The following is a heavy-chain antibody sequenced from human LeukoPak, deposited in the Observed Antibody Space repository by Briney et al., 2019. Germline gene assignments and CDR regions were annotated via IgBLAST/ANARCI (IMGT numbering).Heavy chain of an antibody. V-gene: IGHV3-30*02. D-gene: IGHD2-8*01. CDR2: IRYDGSNK. CDR1: GFTFSNYG. CDR3: AKDRLMMYAMSSMSDC. J-gene: IGHJ4*02. Sequence: GGSLRLSCAASGFTFSNYGMHWVRQAPGKGLEWVAFIRYDGSNKYYADSVKGRFTISRDNSKNTLYLQMNSLRADDTAVYYCAKDRLMMYAMSSMSDCWGQGTLVTVSS.